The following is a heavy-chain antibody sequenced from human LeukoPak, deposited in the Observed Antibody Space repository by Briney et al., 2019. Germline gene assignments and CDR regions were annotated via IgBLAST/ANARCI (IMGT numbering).Heavy chain of an antibody. D-gene: IGHD4-17*01. J-gene: IGHJ4*02. CDR2: ISSSSSTI. V-gene: IGHV3-48*01. CDR1: GFTFSSYS. Sequence: PAGGSLRLSCAASGFTFSSYSMNWVRQAPGKGLEWVSYISSSSSTIYYADSVKGRFTISRDNAKNSLYLQMNSLRAEDTAVYYCARGWATSNYGENFDYWGQGTLVTVSS. CDR3: ARGWATSNYGENFDY.